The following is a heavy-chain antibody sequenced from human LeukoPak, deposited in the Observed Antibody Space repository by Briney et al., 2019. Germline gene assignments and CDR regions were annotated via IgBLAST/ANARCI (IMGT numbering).Heavy chain of an antibody. CDR3: ARHTTTITTNWFDP. J-gene: IGHJ5*02. CDR1: GGSISSYY. D-gene: IGHD5-12*01. V-gene: IGHV4-4*07. Sequence: SETLSLTCTVSGGSISSYYWSWIRQPAGKGLEWIGRIYTSGSTNYNPSLKSRVTMSVDTSKNQFSLKLSSVTAADTAVYYCARHTTTITTNWFDPWGQGTLVTVSS. CDR2: IYTSGST.